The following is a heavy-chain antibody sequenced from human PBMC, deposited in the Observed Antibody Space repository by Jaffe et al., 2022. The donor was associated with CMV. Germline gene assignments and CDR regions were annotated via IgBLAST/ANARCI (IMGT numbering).Heavy chain of an antibody. D-gene: IGHD5-12*01. CDR2: FDPEDGET. V-gene: IGHV1-24*01. CDR3: ATGFPVRFTRDGYNNTPRQGMDV. CDR1: GYTLTELS. J-gene: IGHJ6*02. Sequence: QVQLVQSGAEVKKPGASVKVSCKVSGYTLTELSMHWVRQAPGKGLEWMGGFDPEDGETIYAQKFQGRVTMTEDTSTDTAYMELSSLRSEDTAVYYCATGFPVRFTRDGYNNTPRQGMDVWGQGTTVTVSS.